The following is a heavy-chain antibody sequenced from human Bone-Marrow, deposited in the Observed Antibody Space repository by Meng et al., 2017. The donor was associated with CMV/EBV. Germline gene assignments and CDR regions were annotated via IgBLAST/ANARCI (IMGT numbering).Heavy chain of an antibody. CDR1: GFTFDDYA. D-gene: IGHD4-17*01. CDR2: ISWNSGSI. Sequence: SLRLSCAASGFTFDDYAMHWVRQAPGKGLEWVSGISWNSGSIGYADSVKGRFTISRDNAKNFLYLQMNSLRAEDTALEYCARLQGGDYLYYFDYWGQGTRVTGSS. V-gene: IGHV3-9*01. J-gene: IGHJ4*02. CDR3: ARLQGGDYLYYFDY.